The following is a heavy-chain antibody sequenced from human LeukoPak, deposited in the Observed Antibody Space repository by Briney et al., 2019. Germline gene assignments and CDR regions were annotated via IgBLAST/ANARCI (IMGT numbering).Heavy chain of an antibody. CDR2: IKSDGSDT. J-gene: IGHJ6*02. CDR3: ARKSGHGYGMDV. Sequence: AGGSLRLSCAASGFTFSSYWIHWVRQAPGKGLMWVSRIKSDGSDTIYADSVKGRFSISIDNAKNTVYLQMHSLGAEDTAVYYCARKSGHGYGMDVWGQGPTVTVSS. V-gene: IGHV3-74*01. D-gene: IGHD2-8*02. CDR1: GFTFSSYW.